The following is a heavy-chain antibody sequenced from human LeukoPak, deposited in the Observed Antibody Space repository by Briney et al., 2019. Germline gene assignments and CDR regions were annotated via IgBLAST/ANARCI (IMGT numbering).Heavy chain of an antibody. J-gene: IGHJ4*02. CDR2: IYYSGST. Sequence: SETLSLTCTVSGGSISSGGYYWSWIRQHPGKGLEWFGYIYYSGSTYYNPSLKSRVTISVDTSKNQFSLKLSSVTAADTAVYYCASGERGSGSYYNLPPHFDYWGQGTLVTVSS. V-gene: IGHV4-31*03. CDR3: ASGERGSGSYYNLPPHFDY. D-gene: IGHD3-10*01. CDR1: GGSISSGGYY.